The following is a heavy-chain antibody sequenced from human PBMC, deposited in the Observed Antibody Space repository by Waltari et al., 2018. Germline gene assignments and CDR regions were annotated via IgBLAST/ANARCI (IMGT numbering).Heavy chain of an antibody. CDR1: GGSISSSSYY. CDR3: AGVSGPYYYMDV. V-gene: IGHV4-39*01. CDR2: IYYSGST. Sequence: QLQLQESGPGLVKPSETLSLTCTVSGGSISSSSYYWGWIRQPPGKGLEWIGSIYYSGSTYYNPSLKSRVTISVDTSKNQFSLKLSSVTAADTAVYYCAGVSGPYYYMDVWGKGTTVTVSS. J-gene: IGHJ6*03.